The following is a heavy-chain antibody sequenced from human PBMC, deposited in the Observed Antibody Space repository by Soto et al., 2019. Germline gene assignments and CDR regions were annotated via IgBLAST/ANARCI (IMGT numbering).Heavy chain of an antibody. CDR3: AKDSGFVADGYTKYDY. D-gene: IGHD2-15*01. CDR1: GFTFSSYA. Sequence: PGGSLRLSCAASGFTFSSYAMSWVRQAPGKGLEWVSAISGGGGSTYSADSVKGRFTISRDNSKNTLYLQMNSLRAEDTAVYYCAKDSGFVADGYTKYDYWGQGTLVTVSS. CDR2: ISGGGGST. V-gene: IGHV3-23*01. J-gene: IGHJ4*02.